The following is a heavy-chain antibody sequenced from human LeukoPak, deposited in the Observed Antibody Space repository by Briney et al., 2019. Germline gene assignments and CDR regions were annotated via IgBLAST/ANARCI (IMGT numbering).Heavy chain of an antibody. D-gene: IGHD4-17*01. Sequence: PGGSLRLSCAASGFTFSSYAMSWVRQAPGKGLEWVSAISGSGGSTYYADSVKGRFTISRDNSKNTLYLQMNSLRAEDTAVYYCAKDLWYGDYAAAFDYWGQGTLVTVSS. V-gene: IGHV3-23*01. J-gene: IGHJ4*02. CDR3: AKDLWYGDYAAAFDY. CDR1: GFTFSSYA. CDR2: ISGSGGST.